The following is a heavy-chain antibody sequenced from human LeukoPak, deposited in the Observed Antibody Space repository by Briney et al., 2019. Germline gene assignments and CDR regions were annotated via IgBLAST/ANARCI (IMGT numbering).Heavy chain of an antibody. CDR1: GYTFTSYA. V-gene: IGHV1-69*13. D-gene: IGHD6-19*01. CDR3: ARVKELDSSGWYGLDY. CDR2: IIPIFGTA. Sequence: SVKVSCKASGYTFTSYAMNWVRQAPGQGLEWMGGIIPIFGTANYAQKFQDRVTITADESTSTAYMELSSLRSEDTAVYYCARVKELDSSGWYGLDYWGQGTLVTVSS. J-gene: IGHJ4*02.